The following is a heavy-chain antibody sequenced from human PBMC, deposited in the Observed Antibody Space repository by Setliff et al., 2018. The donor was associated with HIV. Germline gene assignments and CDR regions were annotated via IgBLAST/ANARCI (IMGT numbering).Heavy chain of an antibody. CDR1: RYTFTGHY. V-gene: IGHV1-2*02. CDR3: ARDGRYCSGGSCFTNRASYYYYYMDV. D-gene: IGHD2-15*01. Sequence: WASVKVSCKASRYTFTGHYMHWVRQAPGRGLEWVGWINPSSGGANYAQKFQGRVTMTRDTSISTAYMELSRLTSDDTAVYYCARDGRYCSGGSCFTNRASYYYYYMDVWGKGTTVTVSS. CDR2: INPSSGGA. J-gene: IGHJ6*03.